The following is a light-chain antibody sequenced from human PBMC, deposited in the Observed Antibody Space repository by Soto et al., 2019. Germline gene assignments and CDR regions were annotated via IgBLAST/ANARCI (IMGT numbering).Light chain of an antibody. CDR2: GNN. CDR1: SSNIGAYYD. CDR3: QSYDSSLSAHV. V-gene: IGLV1-40*01. J-gene: IGLJ1*01. Sequence: QSALTQPPSVSGAPGQRVTISCTGSSSNIGAYYDVHWYQQLPGTAPKLLIYGNNNRPSGVPDRFSGSKSGTSASLAITGLQAEDEADYYCQSYDSSLSAHVFGTGTKLTVL.